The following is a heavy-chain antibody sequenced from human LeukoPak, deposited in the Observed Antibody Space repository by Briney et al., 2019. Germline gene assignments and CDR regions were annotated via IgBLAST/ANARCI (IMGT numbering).Heavy chain of an antibody. CDR2: INHSGST. Sequence: SETPSLTCAVYGGSFSGYYWSWIRQPPGKGLEWIGEINHSGSTNYNPSLKSRVTISVDTSKNQFSLKLSSVTAADTAVYYCARGRGYYTYWGQGTLVTVSS. J-gene: IGHJ4*02. CDR3: ARGRGYYTY. CDR1: GGSFSGYY. D-gene: IGHD3-3*01. V-gene: IGHV4-34*01.